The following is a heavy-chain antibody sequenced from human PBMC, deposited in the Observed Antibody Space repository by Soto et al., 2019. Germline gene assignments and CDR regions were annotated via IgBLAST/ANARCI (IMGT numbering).Heavy chain of an antibody. CDR2: INGGNGNT. J-gene: IGHJ6*02. Sequence: ASVKVSCKASGYSFTTYGLHWVRQAPGQRLEWMAWINGGNGNTKYSQKFQDRVTITRDTSASIAYMELSSLRSEDTAVYYCARGKGMEENYYYHGMDVWGQGTTVNVSS. D-gene: IGHD1-1*01. CDR3: ARGKGMEENYYYHGMDV. V-gene: IGHV1-3*01. CDR1: GYSFTTYG.